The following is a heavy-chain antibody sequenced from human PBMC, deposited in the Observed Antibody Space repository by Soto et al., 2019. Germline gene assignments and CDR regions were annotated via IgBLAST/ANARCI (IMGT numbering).Heavy chain of an antibody. CDR1: GYTFTGYY. Sequence: ASVKVSCKASGYTFTGYYMHWVRQAPGQGLEWMGWINPNSGGTNYAQKFQGRVTMTRDTSTNTAFLELRGLTSDDTAVYYCARVRLGAAFDYGGRGTLVTVSS. J-gene: IGHJ4*02. CDR3: ARVRLGAAFDY. D-gene: IGHD3-16*01. V-gene: IGHV1-2*02. CDR2: INPNSGGT.